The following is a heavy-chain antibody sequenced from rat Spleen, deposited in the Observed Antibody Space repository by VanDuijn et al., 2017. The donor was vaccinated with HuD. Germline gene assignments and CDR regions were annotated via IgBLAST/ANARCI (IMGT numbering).Heavy chain of an antibody. Sequence: EVQLVESDGGLVQPGRSLKLSCAASGFTFSNYYMAWVRQAPKKGLEWVASISYEGSSTYYGDSVKGRFTISRDNAKSTLYLQMDSLRSEDTATYYWATRDNNDAYWGQGVMVTVSS. CDR3: ATRDNNDAY. D-gene: IGHD1-10*01. CDR1: GFTFSNYY. J-gene: IGHJ2*01. CDR2: ISYEGSST. V-gene: IGHV5-22*01.